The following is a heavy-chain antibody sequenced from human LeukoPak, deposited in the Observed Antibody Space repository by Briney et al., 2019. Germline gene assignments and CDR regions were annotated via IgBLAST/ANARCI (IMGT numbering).Heavy chain of an antibody. V-gene: IGHV5-51*01. D-gene: IGHD3-10*01. CDR3: ARHDLGSYYTPFYYYYYGMDV. Sequence: GESLKISCKGSGYSFTSYWIGWVRQMPGKGLGWMGIIYPGDSDTRYSPSFQGQVTISADKPVRTAHRPWRSRQPSHTAIYYCARHDLGSYYTPFYYYYYGMDVWGQGTTVTVSS. CDR2: IYPGDSDT. CDR1: GYSFTSYW. J-gene: IGHJ6*02.